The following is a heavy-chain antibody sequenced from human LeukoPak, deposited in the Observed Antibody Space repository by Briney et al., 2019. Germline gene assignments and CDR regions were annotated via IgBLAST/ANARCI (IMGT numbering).Heavy chain of an antibody. J-gene: IGHJ4*02. CDR3: ALLQSGGGEDDMAGLFDY. CDR1: GFTFTTSA. Sequence: SVKVSCKASGFTFTTSAVQWVRQARGQRLEWIGWIVVGSGYTNHAQKFQERVTITRDMSTSTAYMELSSLRSEDTAVYYCALLQSGGGEDDMAGLFDYWGQGTLVTVSS. V-gene: IGHV1-58*01. CDR2: IVVGSGYT. D-gene: IGHD3-9*01.